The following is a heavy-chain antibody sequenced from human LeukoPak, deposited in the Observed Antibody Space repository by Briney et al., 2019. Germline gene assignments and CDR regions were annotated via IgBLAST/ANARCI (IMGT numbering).Heavy chain of an antibody. CDR1: GGSISSYY. D-gene: IGHD5-18*01. CDR2: IYGSGST. Sequence: PSQTLSLTCTVSGGSISSYYWSWIRQPAGKGLEWIGHIYGSGSTNYNPSLKSRVTISVDTSKNQFSLKLSSVTAADTAVYYCARQGGRGYSYGFIDHWGQGTLVTVSS. CDR3: ARQGGRGYSYGFIDH. J-gene: IGHJ4*02. V-gene: IGHV4-59*08.